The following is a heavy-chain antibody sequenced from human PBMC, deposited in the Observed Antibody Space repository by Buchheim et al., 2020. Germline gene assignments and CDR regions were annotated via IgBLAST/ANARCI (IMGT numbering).Heavy chain of an antibody. CDR2: INPNSGGT. D-gene: IGHD3-22*01. V-gene: IGHV1-2*02. J-gene: IGHJ5*02. Sequence: QVQLVQSGAEVKKPGASVKVSCKASGYTFTGYYMHWVRQAPGQGLEWMGWINPNSGGTHYAQKFQGRVTMTRDTSISTAYMELSRLRSDDTAVYYCARDSSNYLDPNGYYYYSWGQGTL. CDR1: GYTFTGYY. CDR3: ARDSSNYLDPNGYYYYS.